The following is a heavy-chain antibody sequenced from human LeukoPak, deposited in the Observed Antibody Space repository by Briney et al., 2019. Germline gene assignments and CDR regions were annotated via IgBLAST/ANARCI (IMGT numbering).Heavy chain of an antibody. D-gene: IGHD5-12*01. CDR1: GFTFTNYW. J-gene: IGHJ4*02. Sequence: GGSLRLSCAASGFTFTNYWMHWVRQAPGMGLVWVSRLPPDELGIIYADSVKGRFTISRDNSKNTLYLQMNSLRAEDTAVYYCAKVRWLPDFDYWGQGTLVTVSS. CDR2: LPPDELGI. V-gene: IGHV3-74*01. CDR3: AKVRWLPDFDY.